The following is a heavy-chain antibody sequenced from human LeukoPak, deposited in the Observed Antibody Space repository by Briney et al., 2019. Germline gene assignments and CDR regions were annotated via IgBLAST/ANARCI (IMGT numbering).Heavy chain of an antibody. CDR3: AKDPISSGWYGDYFDY. V-gene: IGHV3-30*18. Sequence: GGSLRLSCAASGFTFSSYGMPWVRQAPGKGLEWVAVISYDGSNKYYADSVKGRFTISRDNSKNTLYLQMNSLRAEDTAVYYCAKDPISSGWYGDYFDYWGQGTLVTVSS. D-gene: IGHD6-19*01. J-gene: IGHJ4*02. CDR1: GFTFSSYG. CDR2: ISYDGSNK.